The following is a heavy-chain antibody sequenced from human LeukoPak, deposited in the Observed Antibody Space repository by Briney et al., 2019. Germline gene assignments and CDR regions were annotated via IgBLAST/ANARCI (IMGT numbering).Heavy chain of an antibody. D-gene: IGHD3-9*01. CDR2: ISWNSGSI. CDR1: GFTFDDYA. J-gene: IGHJ5*02. CDR3: AKDTHYDILTGYSKFDP. V-gene: IGHV3-9*01. Sequence: PGRSLRLSCAASGFTFDDYAMHWVRQAPGKGLEWVSGISWNSGSIGYADSVKGRFTISRDNAKNSLYLQMNSLRAEDTALYYCAKDTHYDILTGYSKFDPWGQGTLVTVSS.